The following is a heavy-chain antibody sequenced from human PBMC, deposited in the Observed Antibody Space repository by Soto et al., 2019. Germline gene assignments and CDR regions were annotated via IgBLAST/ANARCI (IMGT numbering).Heavy chain of an antibody. CDR3: ARDIGIAARKGYYGMDV. D-gene: IGHD6-6*01. CDR2: IYHSGST. J-gene: IGHJ6*02. V-gene: IGHV4-4*02. CDR1: GGSISSSNW. Sequence: PSETLSLPCAVSGGSISSSNWWSWVRQPPGKGLEWIGEIYHSGSTNYNPSLKSRVTISVDKSKNQFSLKLSSVTAADTAVYYCARDIGIAARKGYYGMDVWGQGTTVTVSS.